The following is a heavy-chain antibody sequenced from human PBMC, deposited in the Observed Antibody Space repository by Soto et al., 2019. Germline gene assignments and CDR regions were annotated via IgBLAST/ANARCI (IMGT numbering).Heavy chain of an antibody. D-gene: IGHD6-19*01. CDR1: GFTFSSYA. CDR3: AKDLPSQLMVPFGFGY. J-gene: IGHJ4*02. V-gene: IGHV3-23*01. CDR2: LSGSGGCT. Sequence: EVQLLESGGGLVQPGWSLRLSFAASGFTFSSYAMSWVRQAPGEGLEWVSALSGSGGCTYYADSVKGRFTTSRDNSKTTLHLQMNCLSADDTAVQYCAKDLPSQLMVPFGFGYWGQGTLVTVSS.